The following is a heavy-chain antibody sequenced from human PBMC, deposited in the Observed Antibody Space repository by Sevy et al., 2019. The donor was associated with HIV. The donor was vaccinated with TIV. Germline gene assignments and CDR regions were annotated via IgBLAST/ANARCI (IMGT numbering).Heavy chain of an antibody. CDR3: ARVIDGYHREFNYFYYYKDV. D-gene: IGHD5-12*01. V-gene: IGHV3-53*01. CDR2: VYSDLRT. CDR1: GFTVSNNF. J-gene: IGHJ6*03. Sequence: GGSLRLSCAVSGFTVSNNFLNWVRQSPGKGLEWVSTVYSDLRTFYADSVKGRFTVSRDDPKNALYLQMNSLRAEDTAVYYCARVIDGYHREFNYFYYYKDVWGKGTTVTVSS.